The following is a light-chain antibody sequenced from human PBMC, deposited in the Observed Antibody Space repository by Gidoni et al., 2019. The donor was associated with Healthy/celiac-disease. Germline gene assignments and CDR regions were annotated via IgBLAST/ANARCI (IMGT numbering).Light chain of an antibody. CDR3: QAWDSSTWV. CDR2: QDS. CDR1: KLGDNY. V-gene: IGLV3-1*01. Sequence: SYPLTPPPSSSVSPGQTAIIPCPGDKLGDNYASWYQQTPGQPPVLVIDQDSKRPSGIPERVSGSNTGNTATLTISGTQAMDEADYYCQAWDSSTWVFGGGTKLTVL. J-gene: IGLJ3*02.